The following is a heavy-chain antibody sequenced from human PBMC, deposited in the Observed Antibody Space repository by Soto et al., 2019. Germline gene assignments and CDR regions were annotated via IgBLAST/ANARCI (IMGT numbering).Heavy chain of an antibody. CDR1: GLTFSNYE. D-gene: IGHD3-10*01. CDR2: SGRSGTTT. J-gene: IGHJ3*01. V-gene: IGHV3-48*03. CDR3: ATRSGGGGAFDF. Sequence: GGSLRLSCSASGLTFSNYEMNWVRQAPGKGLEWVSYSGRSGTTTYYADSLKGRFTISRDNSKNSLYLQMNSLRAEDTAVYYGATRSGGGGAFDFWGQGTMVTVSS.